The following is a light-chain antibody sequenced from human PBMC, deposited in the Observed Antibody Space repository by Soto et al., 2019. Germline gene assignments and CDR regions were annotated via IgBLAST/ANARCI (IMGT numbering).Light chain of an antibody. Sequence: EIVLTQSPGTLSLSPGERATLSCRASQSVSSSYLAWYQQKPGQAPRLLIYGASSRATGIPDRFSGSGSGKDLSVTISRLEPEYFAVYYCQQYGSSLLSFGPGTNVDIK. V-gene: IGKV3-20*01. J-gene: IGKJ3*01. CDR2: GAS. CDR3: QQYGSSLLS. CDR1: QSVSSSY.